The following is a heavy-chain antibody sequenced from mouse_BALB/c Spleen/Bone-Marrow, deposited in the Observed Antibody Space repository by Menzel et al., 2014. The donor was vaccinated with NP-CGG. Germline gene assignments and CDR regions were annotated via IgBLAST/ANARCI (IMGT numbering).Heavy chain of an antibody. Sequence: EVKLMESGAELVKPGASVKLSCTASDFNIKDTYMRWVKQRPEQGLEWIGRVDPAIGNTKYAPKFQGKATITADTSSNAAYLHLSSLTSEDTAVYYCVREGRIYYFDYWGQGTTLTVSS. J-gene: IGHJ2*01. D-gene: IGHD1-1*01. CDR3: VREGRIYYFDY. V-gene: IGHV14-3*02. CDR2: VDPAIGNT. CDR1: DFNIKDTY.